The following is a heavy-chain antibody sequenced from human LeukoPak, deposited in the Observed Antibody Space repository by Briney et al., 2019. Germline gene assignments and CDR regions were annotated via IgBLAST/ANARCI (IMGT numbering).Heavy chain of an antibody. CDR1: GFTFSNYG. Sequence: GGSLRLSCAASGFTFSNYGMSWVRQAPGKGLEWVSSISGSGGNTYYADSVKGRFTISRDNSKNTLYLQMNSLRAEDTAVYYCAKVPIMATRNFAYCGQGTLVTVSS. CDR3: AKVPIMATRNFAY. CDR2: ISGSGGNT. V-gene: IGHV3-23*01. J-gene: IGHJ4*02. D-gene: IGHD4-11*01.